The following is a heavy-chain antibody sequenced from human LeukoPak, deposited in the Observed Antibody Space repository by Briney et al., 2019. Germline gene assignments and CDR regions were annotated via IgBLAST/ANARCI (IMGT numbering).Heavy chain of an antibody. CDR2: ISGANGNT. V-gene: IGHV1-18*01. J-gene: IGHJ4*02. CDR3: ARLNSELLTPFFDY. CDR1: GYTFTSYG. D-gene: IGHD3-16*01. Sequence: GASVKVSCKASGYTFTSYGITRVRQAPGQGLEWMGWISGANGNTNFAQSLQGRVSMTTDTSTSIAHMELRSLRSDDTAVYYCARLNSELLTPFFDYWGQGTLVTVSS.